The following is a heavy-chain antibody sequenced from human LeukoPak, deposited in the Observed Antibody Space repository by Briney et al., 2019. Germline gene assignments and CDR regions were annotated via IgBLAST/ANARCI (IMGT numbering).Heavy chain of an antibody. CDR1: GFTFSSYG. CDR2: ISGSGGST. D-gene: IGHD3-16*01. V-gene: IGHV3-23*01. J-gene: IGHJ4*02. Sequence: GGSLRLSCAVSGFTFSSYGMNWVRQAPGKGLEWVSGISGSGGSTYYADSVKGRFTISRDNSKNTLYLQMNSLRAEDTAVYYCARELTFGGVIWGQGTLVTVST. CDR3: ARELTFGGVI.